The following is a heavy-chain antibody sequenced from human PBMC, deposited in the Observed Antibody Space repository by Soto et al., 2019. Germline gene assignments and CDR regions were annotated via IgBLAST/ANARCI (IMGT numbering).Heavy chain of an antibody. CDR3: ARGGGYSGYEHFDY. CDR1: GFTFSSYA. V-gene: IGHV3-30-3*01. D-gene: IGHD5-12*01. J-gene: IGHJ4*02. CDR2: ISYDGSNK. Sequence: QVQLVESGGGVVQPGRSLRLSCAASGFTFSSYAMHWVRQAPGKGLEWVAVISYDGSNKYYADSVKGRFTISRDNSKNTLYLQMNSLRAEDTAVYYCARGGGYSGYEHFDYWGQGTLVTVSS.